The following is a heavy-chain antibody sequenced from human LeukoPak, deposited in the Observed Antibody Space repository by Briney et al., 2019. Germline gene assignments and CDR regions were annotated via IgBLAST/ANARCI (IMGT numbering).Heavy chain of an antibody. J-gene: IGHJ4*02. CDR1: GGSFSAYY. V-gene: IGHV4-34*01. Sequence: SETLSLTCAVYGGSFSAYYWSWLRQPPGKGLEWIGEINHSGSTNYNPSLKSRVAISVDTSRNQFSLRLSSVTAADTAVYYCARGQRITMTDWGQGTLVTVSS. CDR2: INHSGST. CDR3: ARGQRITMTD. D-gene: IGHD3-22*01.